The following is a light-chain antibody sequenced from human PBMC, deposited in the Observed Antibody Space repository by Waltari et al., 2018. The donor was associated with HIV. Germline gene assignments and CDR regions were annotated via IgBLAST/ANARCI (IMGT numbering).Light chain of an antibody. J-gene: IGLJ3*02. V-gene: IGLV7-43*01. CDR1: SAEVTSFNY. CDR3: LLYHDDSRPGV. Sequence: QTVVTQEPALTVSQGGTVTHTCGPSSAEVTSFNYANWFQQKPGQAPRPLVYATTNKHSWTPARFSGSILGDKAALTLSGVLPEDEADYYCLLYHDDSRPGVFGGGTHLTVL. CDR2: ATT.